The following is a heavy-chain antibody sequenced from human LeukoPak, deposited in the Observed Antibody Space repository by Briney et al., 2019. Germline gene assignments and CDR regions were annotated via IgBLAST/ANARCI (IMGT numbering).Heavy chain of an antibody. D-gene: IGHD5-18*01. J-gene: IGHJ6*03. CDR3: AREREGYGYGYYYYMDV. Sequence: SETLSLTCAVSGGSISSSSYYWGWIRQPPGKGLEWIGSIYYSGSTYYNPSLKSRVTISVDTSKNQFSLKLSSVTAADTAVYYCAREREGYGYGYYYYMDVWGKGTTVTVSS. CDR1: GGSISSSSYY. CDR2: IYYSGST. V-gene: IGHV4-39*07.